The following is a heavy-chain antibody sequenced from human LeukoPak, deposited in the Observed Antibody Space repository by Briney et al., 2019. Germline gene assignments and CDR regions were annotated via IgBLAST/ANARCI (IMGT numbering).Heavy chain of an antibody. CDR1: GGTFSSYA. CDR2: IIPIFGTA. D-gene: IGHD2-2*01. Sequence: GASVKVPCKASGGTFSSYAISWVRQAPGQGLEWMGGIIPIFGTANYAQKFQGRVTITADKSTSTAYMELSSLRSEDTAVYYCARQVVPADYYYYYGMDVRGKGTTVTVSS. V-gene: IGHV1-69*06. J-gene: IGHJ6*04. CDR3: ARQVVPADYYYYYGMDV.